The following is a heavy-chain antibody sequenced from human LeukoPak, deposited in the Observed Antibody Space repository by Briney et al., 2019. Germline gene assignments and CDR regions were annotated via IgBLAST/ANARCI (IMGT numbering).Heavy chain of an antibody. J-gene: IGHJ4*02. CDR3: ARAEWWDHALVDY. V-gene: IGHV4-59*01. D-gene: IGHD2-8*01. Sequence: PSETLSLTCTVSGGSIRSYYWSWIRQPPGKGLEWIGYIYYSGSTNYNPSLKSRVTISVDTSKNQFSLKLSSLTAADTAVYYCARAEWWDHALVDYWGQGTLVTVSS. CDR2: IYYSGST. CDR1: GGSIRSYY.